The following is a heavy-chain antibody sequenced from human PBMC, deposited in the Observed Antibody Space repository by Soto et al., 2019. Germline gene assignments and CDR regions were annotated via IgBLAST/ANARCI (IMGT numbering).Heavy chain of an antibody. CDR2: ISYDGSNK. V-gene: IGHV3-30*18. Sequence: QVQLVESGGGVVQPGRSLRLSCAASGFTFSSYGMHWVRQAPGKGLEWVAVISYDGSNKYYADSVKGRFTISRDNSKNTLYLQMNSLRAEDTAVYYCEKHLGDGYPFGFDYRGQGTLVTVSS. CDR1: GFTFSSYG. CDR3: EKHLGDGYPFGFDY. D-gene: IGHD5-12*01. J-gene: IGHJ4*02.